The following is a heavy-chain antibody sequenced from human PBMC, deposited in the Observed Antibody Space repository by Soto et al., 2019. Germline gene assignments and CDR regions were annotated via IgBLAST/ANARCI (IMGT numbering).Heavy chain of an antibody. CDR1: GFTFSSYA. D-gene: IGHD3-22*01. V-gene: IGHV3-30-3*01. Sequence: PGGSLRLSCAASGFTFSSYAMHWVRQAPGKGLEWVAVISYDGSNKYYADSVKGRFTISRDNSKNTLYLQMNSLRAEDTAVYYCARDWYYYDSSGYQFWSYFFDYWGQGTLVTVSS. J-gene: IGHJ4*02. CDR2: ISYDGSNK. CDR3: ARDWYYYDSSGYQFWSYFFDY.